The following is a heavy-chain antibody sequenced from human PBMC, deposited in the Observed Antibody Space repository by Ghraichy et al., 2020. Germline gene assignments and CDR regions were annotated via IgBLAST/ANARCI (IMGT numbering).Heavy chain of an antibody. CDR1: GYTFTGYY. D-gene: IGHD2-2*01. V-gene: IGHV1-2*02. CDR3: ARGARRYCSSTSCYESLAQREIEY. CDR2: INPNSGGT. Sequence: ASVKVSCKASGYTFTGYYMHWVRQAPGQGLEWMGWINPNSGGTNYAQKFQGRVTMTRDTSISTAYMELSRLRSDDTAVYYCARGARRYCSSTSCYESLAQREIEYWGQGTLVTVSS. J-gene: IGHJ4*02.